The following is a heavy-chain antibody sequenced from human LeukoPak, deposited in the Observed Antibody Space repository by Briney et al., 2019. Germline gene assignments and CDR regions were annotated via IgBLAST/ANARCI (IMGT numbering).Heavy chain of an antibody. J-gene: IGHJ4*02. CDR1: GFTFSSYA. CDR3: AKGDFGAFDC. V-gene: IGHV3-23*01. CDR2: ISGSGGST. D-gene: IGHD3-10*01. Sequence: GGSLRLSCEASGFTFSSYAMSWVRQAPGKGLEWVSAISGSGGSTYYADFVKGRFTISRDNSKNTLYLQMNSLRAEDTAVYYCAKGDFGAFDCWGQGTLVTVSS.